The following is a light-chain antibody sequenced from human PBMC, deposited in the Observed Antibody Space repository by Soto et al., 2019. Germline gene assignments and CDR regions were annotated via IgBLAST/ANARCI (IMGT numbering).Light chain of an antibody. CDR3: QQANNLPHT. J-gene: IGKJ2*01. Sequence: DIQMTQSPSSVSASVGDRVVITCQASQGVSSWVAWYQQKQGRAPKLLIYAGSKLESGVPSRFSGSGSGTDFPLTISRLRPEDSAVYYCQQANNLPHTFGQGTKVDIK. V-gene: IGKV1-12*01. CDR2: AGS. CDR1: QGVSSW.